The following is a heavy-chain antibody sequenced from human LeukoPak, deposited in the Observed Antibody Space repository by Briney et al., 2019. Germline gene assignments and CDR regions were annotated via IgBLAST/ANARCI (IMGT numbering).Heavy chain of an antibody. D-gene: IGHD3-22*01. Sequence: PGGSLRLSCAASGFTFDDYAMHWVRQAPGKGLEWVSGISWNSGSIGYADSVKGRFTISRDNAKNSLYLQMNSLRAEDTALYYCAKDSFNYDSSGSQGGWFDPWGQGTLVTVSS. CDR1: GFTFDDYA. CDR2: ISWNSGSI. V-gene: IGHV3-9*01. J-gene: IGHJ5*02. CDR3: AKDSFNYDSSGSQGGWFDP.